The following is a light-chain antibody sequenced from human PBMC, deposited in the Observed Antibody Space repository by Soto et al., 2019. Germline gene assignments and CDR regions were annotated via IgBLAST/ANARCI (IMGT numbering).Light chain of an antibody. Sequence: PGERATLSCRTSQSVSSSYLAWYQQKPGQAPRLFIYGASSRATGIPDRFSGSGSGTDFTLTISRLQPEDFAVYYCQHYGSSLTFGAGTKVEI. J-gene: IGKJ4*01. CDR3: QHYGSSLT. CDR1: QSVSSSY. V-gene: IGKV3-20*01. CDR2: GAS.